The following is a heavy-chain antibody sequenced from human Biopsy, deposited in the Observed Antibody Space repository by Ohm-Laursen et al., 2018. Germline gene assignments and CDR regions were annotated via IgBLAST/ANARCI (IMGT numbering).Heavy chain of an antibody. V-gene: IGHV3-21*04. CDR2: ISSSSDNI. Sequence: SLRLSCSASGFTLSSYSMNWVRQTPGKGLEWVSTISSSSDNIYYVDSVKSRFTISRDNAKNSLYPQMNSLRAEDTAVYYCARHHCTNGVCLGVYFDYWGQGTLVTVSS. CDR1: GFTLSSYS. J-gene: IGHJ4*02. D-gene: IGHD2-8*01. CDR3: ARHHCTNGVCLGVYFDY.